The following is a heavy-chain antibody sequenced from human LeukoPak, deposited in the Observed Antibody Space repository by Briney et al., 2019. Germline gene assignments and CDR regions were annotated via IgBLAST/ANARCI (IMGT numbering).Heavy chain of an antibody. D-gene: IGHD2-2*01. J-gene: IGHJ6*02. Sequence: SVKVSCKASGGTFSSYAISWVRQAPGQGLEWMGRIIPIFGTANYAQKFQGRVTITADESTSTAHMELSSLRSEDTAVYYCARPLVVPAAYYYYYGMDVWGQGTTVTVSS. V-gene: IGHV1-69*13. CDR3: ARPLVVPAAYYYYYGMDV. CDR2: IIPIFGTA. CDR1: GGTFSSYA.